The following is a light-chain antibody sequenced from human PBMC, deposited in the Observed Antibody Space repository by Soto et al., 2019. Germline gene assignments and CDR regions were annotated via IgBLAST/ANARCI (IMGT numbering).Light chain of an antibody. Sequence: DIVMTQSPDSLAVSLGERANINCKSSQSVLYSSDNKNYLAWYQQKPGQPPKLLIYWASTRDSGVPDRFSGSGSGADFTLTISSLQAEDVAVYYCQQYYSTLTFGGGTKVEIK. CDR3: QQYYSTLT. V-gene: IGKV4-1*01. CDR2: WAS. J-gene: IGKJ4*01. CDR1: QSVLYSSDNKNY.